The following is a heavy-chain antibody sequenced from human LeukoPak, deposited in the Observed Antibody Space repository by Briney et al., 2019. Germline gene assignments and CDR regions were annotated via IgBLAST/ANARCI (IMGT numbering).Heavy chain of an antibody. CDR1: GFSLSTTEVA. D-gene: IGHD2-15*01. Sequence: SGPTLVNPTQTLTLTCTFSGFSLSTTEVAVGWIRQPPGKALEWLALIYWNDDKRYSPSLKSRLTITKDTSKNQVVLTMTNMDPVDTATYYCAHRLGSDLDSWGQGTLSPSPQ. V-gene: IGHV2-5*01. CDR3: AHRLGSDLDS. CDR2: IYWNDDK. J-gene: IGHJ4*02.